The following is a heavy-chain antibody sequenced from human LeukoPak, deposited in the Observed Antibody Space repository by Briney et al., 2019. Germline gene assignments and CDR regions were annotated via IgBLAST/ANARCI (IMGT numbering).Heavy chain of an antibody. V-gene: IGHV1-2*02. CDR2: INPNSGGT. CDR3: ARASRTSLVVPSDY. J-gene: IGHJ4*02. CDR1: GYTFTGYY. Sequence: ASVKFSCKASGYTFTGYYMHWVRQAPGQGLEWMGWINPNSGGTNYAQKFQGRVTMTRDTSISTAYMELSRLRSDDTAVYYCARASRTSLVVPSDYWGQGTLVTVSS. D-gene: IGHD2-2*01.